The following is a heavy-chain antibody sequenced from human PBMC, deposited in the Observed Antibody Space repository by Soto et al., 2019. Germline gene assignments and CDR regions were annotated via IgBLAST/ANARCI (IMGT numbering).Heavy chain of an antibody. CDR2: VYHTGDT. Sequence: SETLSLTCGVSGGTVASSHWWSWVRQSPGRGLEWIGNVYHTGDTNFNPSLQSGVTFSVDKSNNQFSLRLTSVAAADTAVYFCAREVVTAGGNNYFDPWGPGTLVTVSS. CDR3: AREVVTAGGNNYFDP. V-gene: IGHV4-4*02. CDR1: GGTVASSHW. D-gene: IGHD2-21*02. J-gene: IGHJ5*02.